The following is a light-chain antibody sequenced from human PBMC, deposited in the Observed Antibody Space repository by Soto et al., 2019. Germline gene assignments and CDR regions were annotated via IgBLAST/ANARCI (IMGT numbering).Light chain of an antibody. CDR3: AAWDDSLNGREV. CDR2: SNN. J-gene: IGLJ1*01. Sequence: QSVLTQPPSASGTPGQRVTISCSGSSSNIGSNSVNWYQQLLGAAPKLLIYSNNQRPSGVPDRFSGSKSGTSASLAISGLQAEDEADYYCAAWDDSLNGREVFGTGTKVTVL. V-gene: IGLV1-44*01. CDR1: SSNIGSNS.